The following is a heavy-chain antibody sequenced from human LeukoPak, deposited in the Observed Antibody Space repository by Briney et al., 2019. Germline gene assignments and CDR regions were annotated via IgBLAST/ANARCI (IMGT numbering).Heavy chain of an antibody. Sequence: TGGSLRLSCAASGFTVSSNYMSWVRQAPGKGLEWVSVIYSGGSTYYADSVKGRFTISRDNSKNTLYLQMNSLRAEDTAVYYCAKGNSGYKYYFDYWGQGTLVTVSS. CDR1: GFTVSSNY. V-gene: IGHV3-53*01. J-gene: IGHJ4*02. CDR2: IYSGGST. CDR3: AKGNSGYKYYFDY. D-gene: IGHD5-12*01.